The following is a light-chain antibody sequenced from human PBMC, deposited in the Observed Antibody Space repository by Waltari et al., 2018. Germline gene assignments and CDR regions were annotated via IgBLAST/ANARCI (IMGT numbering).Light chain of an antibody. V-gene: IGKV1-39*01. CDR3: QQTYITPPHS. Sequence: DIQMTQSPSSLSASVGARVTITCRASHDIGTYLNWYQHKPGNAPKLLIYSASTLQSGVPRRFSGSGSGTDYTLTIFDLQPEDFATYYCQQTYITPPHSFGQGTKLEI. CDR2: SAS. CDR1: HDIGTY. J-gene: IGKJ2*03.